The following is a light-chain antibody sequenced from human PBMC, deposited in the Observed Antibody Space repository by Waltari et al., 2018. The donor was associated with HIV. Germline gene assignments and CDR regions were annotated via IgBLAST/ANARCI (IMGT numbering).Light chain of an antibody. J-gene: IGLJ3*02. V-gene: IGLV2-14*03. CDR2: DVS. Sequence: QSALTQPVSVSGSPGQSITISCSGTSSDVGSSNFVSCYQHHPGKAPKLMLYDVSDRPSGVSNHFSGSKSGNTASLTISGLQPEDEADYYCKSYTNTSSRVVFGGGTKLTVL. CDR3: KSYTNTSSRVV. CDR1: SSDVGSSNF.